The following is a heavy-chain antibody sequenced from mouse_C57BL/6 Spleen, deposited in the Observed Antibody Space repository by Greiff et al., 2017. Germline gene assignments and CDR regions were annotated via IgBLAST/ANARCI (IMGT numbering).Heavy chain of an antibody. CDR2: IYPGDGDT. CDR1: GYAFSSYW. V-gene: IGHV1-80*01. D-gene: IGHD1-1*01. CDR3: ARRAYGSSYRYFDV. Sequence: VQLQQSGAELVKPGASVKISCKASGYAFSSYWMNWVKQRPGKGLEWIGQIYPGDGDTNYNGKFKGKATLTADKSYSTAYMQLSSLTSEDSAVYFCARRAYGSSYRYFDVWGTGTTVTVSS. J-gene: IGHJ1*03.